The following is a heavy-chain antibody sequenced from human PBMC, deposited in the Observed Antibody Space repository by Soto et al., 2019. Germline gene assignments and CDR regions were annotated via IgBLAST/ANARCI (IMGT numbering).Heavy chain of an antibody. D-gene: IGHD4-17*01. J-gene: IGHJ6*03. CDR3: ASTSLRDYGDYYYYYYMDV. CDR2: IYSGGST. V-gene: IGHV3-66*01. CDR1: GFTVSSNY. Sequence: EVQLVESGGGLVQPGGSLRLSCAASGFTVSSNYMSWVRQAPWKGLEFFSVIYSGGSTYYADSVKGRFTISRDNSKNTLYLQMNSLRAEDTAVYYCASTSLRDYGDYYYYYYMDVWGKGTTVTVSS.